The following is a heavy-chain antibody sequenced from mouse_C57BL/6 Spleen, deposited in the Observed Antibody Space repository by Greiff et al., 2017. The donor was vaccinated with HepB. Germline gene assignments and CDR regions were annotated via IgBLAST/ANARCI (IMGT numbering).Heavy chain of an antibody. J-gene: IGHJ2*01. CDR2: IRNKANGYTT. CDR1: GFTFTDYY. Sequence: DVKLQESGGGLVQPGGSLSLSCAASGFTFTDYYMSWVRQPPGKALEWLGFIRNKANGYTTEYSASVKGRFTISRDNSQSILYLQMNALRAEDSATYYCARSTGYFDYWGQGTTLTVSS. V-gene: IGHV7-3*01. CDR3: ARSTGYFDY.